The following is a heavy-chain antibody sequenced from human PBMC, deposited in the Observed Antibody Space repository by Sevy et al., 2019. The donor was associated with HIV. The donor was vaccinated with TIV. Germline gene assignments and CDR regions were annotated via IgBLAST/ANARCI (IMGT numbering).Heavy chain of an antibody. Sequence: ASVKVSCKASGYTFTGYYMHWVRQAPGQGLEWMGWINPNSGGTNYAQKFQGWVTMTRDTSISTAYMEVSRLRSDDTAVYYCARASLKGSSTSTHYYYYYMDVWGKGTTVTVSS. D-gene: IGHD2-2*01. J-gene: IGHJ6*03. CDR2: INPNSGGT. CDR1: GYTFTGYY. V-gene: IGHV1-2*04. CDR3: ARASLKGSSTSTHYYYYYMDV.